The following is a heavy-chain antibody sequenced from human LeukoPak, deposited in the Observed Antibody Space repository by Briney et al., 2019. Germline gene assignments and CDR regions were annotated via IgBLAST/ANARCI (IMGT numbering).Heavy chain of an antibody. V-gene: IGHV4-39*07. CDR2: ISYSKSA. J-gene: IGHJ6*03. D-gene: IGHD3-3*01. CDR1: GASITSNSYF. Sequence: SETLSLTCTVSGASITSNSYFWDWIRQPPGKGLEWIATISYSKSAYTNPSRKSRLTISVDTSKSQFSLQLSSVTAADTAVYFRARDPYDVWSGYYPYYYMDVWGKGTTVTVS. CDR3: ARDPYDVWSGYYPYYYMDV.